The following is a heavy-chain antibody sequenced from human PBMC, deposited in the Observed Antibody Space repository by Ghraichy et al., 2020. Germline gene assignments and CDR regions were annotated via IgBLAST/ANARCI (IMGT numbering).Heavy chain of an antibody. Sequence: GGSLRLSCAASGFTFDDYAMSWVRQAPGKGLEWVSGINWTGGTTAYADSVKGRFTISRDNAKNSLYLQMNSLRAEDTALYQCAKGGGYSGNYQNDAFDIWGQGTMVTLP. CDR3: AKGGGYSGNYQNDAFDI. CDR1: GFTFDDYA. CDR2: INWTGGTT. J-gene: IGHJ3*02. D-gene: IGHD1-26*01. V-gene: IGHV3-20*01.